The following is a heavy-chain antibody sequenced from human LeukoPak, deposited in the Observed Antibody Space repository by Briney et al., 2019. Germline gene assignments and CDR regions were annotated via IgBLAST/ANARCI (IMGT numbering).Heavy chain of an antibody. CDR2: INHSGST. Sequence: PSETLSLTCAVYGGSFSGYYWSWIRQPPGKGLEWIGEINHSGSTNYNPSLKSRVTISVDTSKNQFSLQLSSVTAADTAVYYCARAYDFWSGYFPYWGQGTLVTVSS. D-gene: IGHD3-3*01. CDR1: GGSFSGYY. J-gene: IGHJ4*02. V-gene: IGHV4-34*01. CDR3: ARAYDFWSGYFPY.